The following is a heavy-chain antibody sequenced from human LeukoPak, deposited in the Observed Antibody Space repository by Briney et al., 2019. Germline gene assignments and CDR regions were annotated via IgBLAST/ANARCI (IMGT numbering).Heavy chain of an antibody. J-gene: IGHJ4*02. CDR1: GFTFDDYD. V-gene: IGHV3-20*04. D-gene: IGHD3-10*01. Sequence: GGSLRLSCAASGFTFDDYDLNWVRQAPGKGLEWVSGISWNGRNTAYAESLKGRFTISRDNSKNTLYLQMNSLRAEDTAIYYCAKASPHYYGLFDYWGQGTLVTVSS. CDR3: AKASPHYYGLFDY. CDR2: ISWNGRNT.